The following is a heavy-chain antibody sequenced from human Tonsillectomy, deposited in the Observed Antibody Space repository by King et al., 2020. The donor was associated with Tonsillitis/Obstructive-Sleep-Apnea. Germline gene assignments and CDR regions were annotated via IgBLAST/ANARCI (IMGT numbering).Heavy chain of an antibody. D-gene: IGHD3-22*01. J-gene: IGHJ6*02. CDR1: GGSFSGYY. Sequence: VQLQQWGAGLLKPSETLSLTCAVYGGSFSGYYWSWIRQPPGKGLEWIGEINHSGSTNYNPSLKSRVTISVDTSKNQFYLKLSSVTAADTAVYYCARLPSSAEYYYYYYGMDVWGQGTTVTVSS. CDR3: ARLPSSAEYYYYYYGMDV. CDR2: INHSGST. V-gene: IGHV4-34*01.